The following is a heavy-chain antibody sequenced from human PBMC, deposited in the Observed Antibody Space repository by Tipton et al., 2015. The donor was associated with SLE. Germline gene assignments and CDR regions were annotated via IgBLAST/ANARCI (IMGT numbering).Heavy chain of an antibody. CDR2: INHSGNT. D-gene: IGHD1-14*01. CDR3: ARDPTFMEPFYERNWCDP. J-gene: IGHJ5*02. Sequence: TLSLTCSVSGEFISSNNYYWGWIRQSPGKDLEWIGSINHSGNTHYNPSLKSRVTISVDTSKNQFSLKLTSVTAADTAIYYCARDPTFMEPFYERNWCDPWGHGTLVTVPS. V-gene: IGHV4-39*07. CDR1: GEFISSNNYY.